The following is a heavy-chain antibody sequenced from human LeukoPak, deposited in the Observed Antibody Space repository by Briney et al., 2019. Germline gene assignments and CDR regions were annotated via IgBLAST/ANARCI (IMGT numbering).Heavy chain of an antibody. Sequence: GASVKVSCRASGGTFSSYAISWVRQAPGQGLEWMGGIIPIFGTANYAQKFQGRVTITADESTSTAYMELSSLRSEDTAVYYCAREGSYGYRGDFDYWGQGTLVTVSS. CDR3: AREGSYGYRGDFDY. D-gene: IGHD5-18*01. J-gene: IGHJ4*02. CDR2: IIPIFGTA. CDR1: GGTFSSYA. V-gene: IGHV1-69*13.